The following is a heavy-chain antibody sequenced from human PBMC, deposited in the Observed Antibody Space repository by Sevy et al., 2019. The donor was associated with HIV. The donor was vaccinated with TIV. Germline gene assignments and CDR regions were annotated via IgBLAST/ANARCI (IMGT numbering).Heavy chain of an antibody. CDR3: AREGSTWAGWFDP. V-gene: IGHV4-61*02. CDR1: GGSISSGSYY. Sequence: SETLSLTCTVSGGSISSGSYYWSWIRQPAGKGLEWIGRIYTTGSTNYNPSLKSRVTISVDTSKNQFSLKLSSVTAADTAVYYCAREGSTWAGWFDPMGPGNPGHRLL. D-gene: IGHD6-13*01. J-gene: IGHJ5*02. CDR2: IYTTGST.